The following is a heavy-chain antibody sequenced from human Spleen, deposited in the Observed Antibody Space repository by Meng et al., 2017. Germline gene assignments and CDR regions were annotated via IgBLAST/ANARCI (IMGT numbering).Heavy chain of an antibody. D-gene: IGHD6-13*01. CDR2: IDPNNDHT. V-gene: IGHV1-2*06. CDR3: ARDEDISAAGKLFGDY. CDR1: GYTFAAYW. Sequence: QVQRVQSGAEVNKPGASVKVSCKPSGYTFAAYWIHWLRQAPGQGLEWMGRIDPNNDHTQYAQNFQGRVTMTSDTSISTVYMELNGLRSDDTAVYYCARDEDISAAGKLFGDYWGQGTLVTVSS. J-gene: IGHJ4*02.